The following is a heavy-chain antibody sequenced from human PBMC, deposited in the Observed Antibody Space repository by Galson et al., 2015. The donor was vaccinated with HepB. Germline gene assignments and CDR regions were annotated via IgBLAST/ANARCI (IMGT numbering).Heavy chain of an antibody. CDR1: GFIFSSYA. Sequence: SLRLSCAASGFIFSSYAMHWVRQAPGKGLEWVAVISYDGSNKYYADSVKGRFTVSRDNSKNTLYLQMNSLRAEDTAVYYCARGADPYDSSGYPRSPFDYWGQGTLVTVSS. V-gene: IGHV3-30-3*01. D-gene: IGHD3-22*01. J-gene: IGHJ4*02. CDR2: ISYDGSNK. CDR3: ARGADPYDSSGYPRSPFDY.